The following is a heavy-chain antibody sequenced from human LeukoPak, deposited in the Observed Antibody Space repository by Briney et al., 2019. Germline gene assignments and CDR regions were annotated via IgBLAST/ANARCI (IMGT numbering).Heavy chain of an antibody. CDR2: INPSGGST. CDR1: GYTFTSYY. D-gene: IGHD2-2*02. J-gene: IGHJ4*02. Sequence: ASVKVSCKASGYTFTSYYMHWVRQAPGQGLEWMGMINPSGGSTSYAQKFQGRVTMTRDTSTSTVYMELSSLRSEDTAVYYCASGLRLGYCSSTSCYKTSWAFDYWGQGTLVTVSS. V-gene: IGHV1-46*01. CDR3: ASGLRLGYCSSTSCYKTSWAFDY.